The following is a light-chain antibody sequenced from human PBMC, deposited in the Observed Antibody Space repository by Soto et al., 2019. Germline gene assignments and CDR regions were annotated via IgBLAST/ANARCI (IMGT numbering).Light chain of an antibody. V-gene: IGKV1-9*01. CDR1: QVISTS. CDR3: QQLFDSTIT. Sequence: DIQLTQSPSFLSPSIGESVTITCRASQVISTSLAWYQVKPGKAPKLLIYAASTLESGVPSRFSATVSGTEFSLTITRLQPEDCATYDCQQLFDSTITFGQGTRLDIK. CDR2: AAS. J-gene: IGKJ5*01.